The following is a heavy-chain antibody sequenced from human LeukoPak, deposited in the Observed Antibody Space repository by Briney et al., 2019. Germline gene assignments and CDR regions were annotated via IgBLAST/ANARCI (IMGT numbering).Heavy chain of an antibody. Sequence: SETLSLTCTVSGGSISSYYWSWIRQPPGKGLEWIGYIYYSGSTNYNPSLKSRVTISVDTSKNQFSLKLSSVTAADTAVYYCARPSPSEWELPHAYDYWGQGTLGNGSS. J-gene: IGHJ4*01. CDR1: GGSISSYY. V-gene: IGHV4-59*08. D-gene: IGHD1-26*01. CDR3: ARPSPSEWELPHAYDY. CDR2: IYYSGST.